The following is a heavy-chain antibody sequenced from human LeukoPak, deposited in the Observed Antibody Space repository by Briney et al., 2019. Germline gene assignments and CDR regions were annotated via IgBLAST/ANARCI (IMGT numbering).Heavy chain of an antibody. Sequence: SETLSLTCTVSGGSISSSPYYWGWIREPPGKGLEWIGTIYYRGSTYSNPSLNSRVTISLDTSKNQFSLRLRSVTAADTALYYCARHYLSDGILSTFDPWGQGTLVTVSS. CDR3: ARHYLSDGILSTFDP. CDR1: GGSISSSPYY. J-gene: IGHJ5*02. CDR2: IYYRGST. D-gene: IGHD2-2*01. V-gene: IGHV4-39*01.